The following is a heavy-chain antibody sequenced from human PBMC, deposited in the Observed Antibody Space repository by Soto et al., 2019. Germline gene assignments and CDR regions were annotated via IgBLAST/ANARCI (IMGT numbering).Heavy chain of an antibody. V-gene: IGHV4-39*01. Sequence: SETLSLTCTVSGGSISSSSYYWGWIRQPPGKGLEWIGSIYYSGSTYYNPSLKSRVTISVDTSKNQFSLKLSSVTAADTAVYYCARQNQEYSSSWPPNWFDPWGQGPLVTVSS. D-gene: IGHD6-6*01. CDR1: GGSISSSSYY. J-gene: IGHJ5*02. CDR3: ARQNQEYSSSWPPNWFDP. CDR2: IYYSGST.